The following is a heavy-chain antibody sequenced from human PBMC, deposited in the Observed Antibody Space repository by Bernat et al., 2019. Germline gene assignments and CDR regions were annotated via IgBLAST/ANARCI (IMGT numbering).Heavy chain of an antibody. CDR2: IIPIFGTA. V-gene: IGHV1-69*01. CDR1: GGTFSSYA. J-gene: IGHJ2*01. Sequence: QVQLVQSGAEVKKPGSSVKASCKASGGTFSSYAISWVRQAPGQGLEWMGGIIPIFGTANYAQKFQGRVTITADESTSTAYMELSSLRSEDTAVYYCAGELRGARGYRGRYFDLWGRGTLVTVSS. D-gene: IGHD3-10*01. CDR3: AGELRGARGYRGRYFDL.